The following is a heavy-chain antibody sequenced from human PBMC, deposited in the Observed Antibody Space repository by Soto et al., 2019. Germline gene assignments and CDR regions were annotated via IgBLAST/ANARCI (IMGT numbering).Heavy chain of an antibody. CDR3: ARHNPWGPLDD. V-gene: IGHV4-39*01. CDR2: ILYGGNA. Sequence: QLQLQESGPGLVQPSETLSLTCTVSGASISDSRFYWAWIRQPPGKGLEWTACILYGGNAFYNPSLRSRVTISLDTSRNQFSLTLSSVSAADTAVFYCARHNPWGPLDDWCQGTLVTVSS. D-gene: IGHD3-16*01. CDR1: GASISDSRFY. J-gene: IGHJ4*02.